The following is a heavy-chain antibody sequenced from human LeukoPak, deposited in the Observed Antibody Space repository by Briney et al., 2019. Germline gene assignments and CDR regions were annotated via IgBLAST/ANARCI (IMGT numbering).Heavy chain of an antibody. CDR2: ISSTGATI. J-gene: IGHJ4*02. Sequence: QPGGSLRLSCGASGFTFSAYAFNWVRQAPGKGLQWVSYISSTGATIYYADTVKGRFTISRDNAKNSLYLQMTSLRAEDTAVYYCAKDHDSGYYLIYYFDYWGQGTLVTVSS. D-gene: IGHD3-22*01. V-gene: IGHV3-48*01. CDR3: AKDHDSGYYLIYYFDY. CDR1: GFTFSAYA.